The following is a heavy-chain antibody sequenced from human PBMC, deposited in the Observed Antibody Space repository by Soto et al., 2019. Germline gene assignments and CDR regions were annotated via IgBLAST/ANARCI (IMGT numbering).Heavy chain of an antibody. CDR1: GYTLTELS. D-gene: IGHD6-6*01. CDR3: ATDMGEYSSPPNHYYYYGMDV. Sequence: ASVKVSCKVSGYTLTELSMHWVRQAPGKGLEWMGGFDPEDGETIYAQKFQGRVTMTEDTSTDTAYMELSSLRSEDTAVYYCATDMGEYSSPPNHYYYYGMDVWGQGTTVTVSS. V-gene: IGHV1-24*01. J-gene: IGHJ6*02. CDR2: FDPEDGET.